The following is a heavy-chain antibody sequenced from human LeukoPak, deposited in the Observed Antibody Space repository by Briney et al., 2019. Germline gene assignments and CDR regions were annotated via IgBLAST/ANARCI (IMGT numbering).Heavy chain of an antibody. V-gene: IGHV1-2*02. CDR2: INPNSGGT. Sequence: GASVKVSSKASGYTFTGYYMHWVRQAPGQGLEWMGWINPNSGGTNYAQKFQGRVTMTRDTSISAAYMELSRLRSDDTAVYYCARSNYYYYYMDVWGKGTTVTISS. J-gene: IGHJ6*03. CDR1: GYTFTGYY. CDR3: ARSNYYYYYMDV.